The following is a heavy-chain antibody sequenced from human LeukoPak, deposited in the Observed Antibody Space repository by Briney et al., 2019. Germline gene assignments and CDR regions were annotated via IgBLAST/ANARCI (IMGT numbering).Heavy chain of an antibody. V-gene: IGHV1-69*06. CDR3: ASVVVRGVPPDY. Sequence: SVKVSCKASGGTFSSYAISWVRQAPGQGLEWMGGIIPIFGTANYAQKFQGRVTITADKSTSTAYMELSSLRSEDTAVYYCASVVVRGVPPDYWGQGTLVTVSS. CDR2: IIPIFGTA. D-gene: IGHD3-10*01. J-gene: IGHJ4*02. CDR1: GGTFSSYA.